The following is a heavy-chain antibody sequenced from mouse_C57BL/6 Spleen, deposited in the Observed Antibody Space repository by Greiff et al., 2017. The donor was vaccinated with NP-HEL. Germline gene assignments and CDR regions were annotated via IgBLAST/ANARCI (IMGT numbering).Heavy chain of an antibody. CDR1: GYTFTSYW. V-gene: IGHV1-64*01. CDR2: IHPNSGST. J-gene: IGHJ2*01. Sequence: QVQLQQPGAELVKPGASVKLSCKASGYTFTSYWMHWVKQRPGQGLEWIGMIHPNSGSTNYNEKFKSKATLTVDKSSSTSYMQLSSLTSEDSAVYYCARSLITTGFDYWGQGTTLTVSS. D-gene: IGHD1-2*01. CDR3: ARSLITTGFDY.